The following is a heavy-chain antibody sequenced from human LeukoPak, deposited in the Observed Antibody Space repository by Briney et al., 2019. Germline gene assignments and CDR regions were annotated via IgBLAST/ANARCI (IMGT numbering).Heavy chain of an antibody. CDR2: ISSSGGTT. Sequence: GGSLRLSCAASGFTFSSYGMSWVRQAPGRGLEWVAAISSSGGTTYYADSVKGRFTISRDNSKNTLYLQMNSLRAEDTAVYYCARGPSGYHNTGGQGTLVTVSS. J-gene: IGHJ4*02. D-gene: IGHD5-12*01. V-gene: IGHV3-23*01. CDR1: GFTFSSYG. CDR3: ARGPSGYHNT.